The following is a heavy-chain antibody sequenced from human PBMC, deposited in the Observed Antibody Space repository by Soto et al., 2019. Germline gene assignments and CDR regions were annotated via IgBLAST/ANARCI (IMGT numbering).Heavy chain of an antibody. D-gene: IGHD3-3*01. V-gene: IGHV4-31*03. CDR2: IYHSGST. CDR3: ARGSSYDSWSGYYPGFDY. CDR1: GGSISSGGYY. J-gene: IGHJ4*02. Sequence: QVQLQESGPGLVKPSQTLSLTCTVSGGSISSGGYYWSWIRQHPGKGLEWIGEIYHSGSTNYNPSLKGRVTISVDKSKNQFSLKLTSVTAADTAVYYCARGSSYDSWSGYYPGFDYWGQGTLVTVSS.